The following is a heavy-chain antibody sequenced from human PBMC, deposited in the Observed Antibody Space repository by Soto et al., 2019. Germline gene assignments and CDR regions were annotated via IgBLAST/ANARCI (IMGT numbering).Heavy chain of an antibody. CDR1: GDSISNSRFY. Sequence: SETLSLTCSVSGDSISNSRFYWAWIRQPPGEGLEWIGYIYYTGTTAYNPSLKSRVTISVGTSKNQFSLKLSSVTAADTAVYYCARDAYSSGFYYFDYWGQGILVTVSS. CDR2: IYYTGTT. D-gene: IGHD3-22*01. CDR3: ARDAYSSGFYYFDY. V-gene: IGHV4-61*01. J-gene: IGHJ4*02.